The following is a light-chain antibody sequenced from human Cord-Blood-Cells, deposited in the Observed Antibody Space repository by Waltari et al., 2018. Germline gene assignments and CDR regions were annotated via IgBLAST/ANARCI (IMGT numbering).Light chain of an antibody. V-gene: IGLV3-21*04. CDR2: YDS. CDR3: QVWDSSSDHVV. Sequence: SFCLTPPPSVAAATRKTARVTLGGTNICSKSWHQYQQKPGQAPVLVIYYDSDRPSGIPERFSGSNSGNTATLTISRVEAGDEADYYCQVWDSSSDHVVFGGGTKLTVL. CDR1: NICSKS. J-gene: IGLJ2*01.